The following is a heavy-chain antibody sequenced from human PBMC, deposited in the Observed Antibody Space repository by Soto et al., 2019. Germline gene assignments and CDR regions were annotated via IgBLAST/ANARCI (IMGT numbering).Heavy chain of an antibody. Sequence: EVPLLESGGGLVQPGGSLRLSCAASGFTLSSYAMSWVRQAPGKGLEWVSTISGSGGSTYYADSVKGRFTISRDNSKNTLYLQMNSLIAEDTAVYYCAKGGWGSQIDYWGQGTLVTVSS. CDR2: ISGSGGST. CDR1: GFTLSSYA. CDR3: AKGGWGSQIDY. D-gene: IGHD3-16*01. J-gene: IGHJ4*02. V-gene: IGHV3-23*01.